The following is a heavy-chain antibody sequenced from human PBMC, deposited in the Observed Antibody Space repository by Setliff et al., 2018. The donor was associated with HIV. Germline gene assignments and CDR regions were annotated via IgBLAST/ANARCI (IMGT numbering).Heavy chain of an antibody. CDR1: GYTFTNYG. D-gene: IGHD3-10*01. Sequence: ASVKVSCKASGYTFTNYGVTWVRQAPGQGLEWMGWINAYNGDAVYTQRLQGRVTMTSDTSTRTVYMELSSLTSDDTAVYFCARVLSVTMIRGAHGYWGQGTLVTAPQ. CDR2: INAYNGDA. CDR3: ARVLSVTMIRGAHGY. V-gene: IGHV1-18*01. J-gene: IGHJ4*02.